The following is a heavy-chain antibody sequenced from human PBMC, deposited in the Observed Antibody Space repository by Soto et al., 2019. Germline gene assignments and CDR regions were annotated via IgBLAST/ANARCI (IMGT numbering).Heavy chain of an antibody. CDR3: AIERGYATPAYYYYYGMDV. J-gene: IGHJ6*02. V-gene: IGHV1-18*03. CDR2: ISAYNGNT. CDR1: GYTFTSYG. Sequence: ASVKVSFKASGYTFTSYGISWVRQAPGQGLEWMGWISAYNGNTNYAQKLLGRVTMTTDTSTSTAYMELRSLRSDDMAVYYCAIERGYATPAYYYYYGMDVWGQGTTVTVSS. D-gene: IGHD5-12*01.